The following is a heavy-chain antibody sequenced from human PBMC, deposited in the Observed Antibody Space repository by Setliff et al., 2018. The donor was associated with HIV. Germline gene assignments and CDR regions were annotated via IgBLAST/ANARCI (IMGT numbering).Heavy chain of an antibody. V-gene: IGHV1-46*01. CDR3: ARDRVGPTSGSCRAFDV. CDR1: GYTFTSYY. CDR2: INPSGDYP. J-gene: IGHJ3*01. D-gene: IGHD1-26*01. Sequence: ASVKDSCKASGYTFTSYYVHFVRQAPGQGREWMGIINPSGDYPIYAQKFQGIVTMTIDTSTSTVYMELSNLTYDDTAVYYCARDRVGPTSGSCRAFDVWGQGTMVTVSS.